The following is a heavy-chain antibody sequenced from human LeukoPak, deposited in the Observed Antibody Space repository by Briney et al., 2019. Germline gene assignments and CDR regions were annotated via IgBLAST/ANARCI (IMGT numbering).Heavy chain of an antibody. CDR1: GGTFNSYA. CDR3: AADGTD. J-gene: IGHJ4*02. V-gene: IGHV1-69*05. Sequence: SVKVSCKASGGTFNSYAINWVRQAPGQGLEWMGGIIPRLGTTKYIEKFQSRITITTDESTTTAYMELTSLRSEDTAVYYCAADGTDWGQGTLVTVSS. CDR2: IIPRLGTT.